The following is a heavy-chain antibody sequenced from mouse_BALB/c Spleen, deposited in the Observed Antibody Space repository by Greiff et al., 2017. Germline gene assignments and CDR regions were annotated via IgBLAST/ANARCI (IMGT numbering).Heavy chain of an antibody. CDR2: IDPSDSYT. J-gene: IGHJ3*01. V-gene: IGHV1-69*02. Sequence: VQLHQSGAELVKPGASVKLSCKASGYTFTSYWMHWVKQRPGQGLEWIGEIDPSDSYTNYNQKFKGKATLTVDKSSSTAYMQLSSLTSEDSAVYYCAVWLRRVWFAYWGQGTLVTVSA. CDR3: AVWLRRVWFAY. CDR1: GYTFTSYW. D-gene: IGHD2-2*01.